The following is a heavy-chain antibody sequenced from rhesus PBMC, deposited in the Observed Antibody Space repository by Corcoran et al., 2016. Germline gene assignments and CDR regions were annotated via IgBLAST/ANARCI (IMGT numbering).Heavy chain of an antibody. D-gene: IGHD1-20*01. CDR3: ARDQANKGFDV. V-gene: IGHV4-122*02. J-gene: IGHJ5-1*01. Sequence: QVQLQESGTGLVKPSETLSLTCAVSCGSISSGYYYWSWIRQPPGKGLGWIGYITDSGSPSYNPSLKSRVTISRDTCKNQFSLKLSSVTAADTAVYYCARDQANKGFDVWGPVVLVTVSS. CDR1: CGSISSGYYY. CDR2: ITDSGSP.